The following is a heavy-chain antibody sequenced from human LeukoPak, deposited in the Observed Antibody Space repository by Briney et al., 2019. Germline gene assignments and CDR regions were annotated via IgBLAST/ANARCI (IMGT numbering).Heavy chain of an antibody. CDR1: GGSISSYY. Sequence: SETLSLTCTVSGGSISSYYWSWIRQPPGKGLEWIGEINHSGSTNYNPSLKSRVTISVDTSKNQFSLKLSSVTAADTAVYYCARGAGYSSLSRTGSVWSYYFDYWGQGTLVTVSS. D-gene: IGHD6-19*01. CDR2: INHSGST. J-gene: IGHJ4*02. V-gene: IGHV4-34*01. CDR3: ARGAGYSSLSRTGSVWSYYFDY.